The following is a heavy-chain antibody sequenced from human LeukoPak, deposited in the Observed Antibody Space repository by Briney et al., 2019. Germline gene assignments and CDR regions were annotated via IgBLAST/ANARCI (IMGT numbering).Heavy chain of an antibody. Sequence: SDPLSLTCAVYGGSFSGYYWSWIRQPPGKGLEWIGEINHSGSTNYNPSLKSRATISVDTSKNQFSLKLSSVTAADTAVYYCARGRGSSSWMYFDYWGQGTLVTVSS. CDR2: INHSGST. CDR3: ARGRGSSSWMYFDY. J-gene: IGHJ4*02. CDR1: GGSFSGYY. D-gene: IGHD6-13*01. V-gene: IGHV4-34*01.